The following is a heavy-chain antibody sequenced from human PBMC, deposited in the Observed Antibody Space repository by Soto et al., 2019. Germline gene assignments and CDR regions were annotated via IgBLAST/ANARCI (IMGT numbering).Heavy chain of an antibody. D-gene: IGHD1-1*01. CDR1: GYTFASHA. CDR3: GRAFGTEEFDY. V-gene: IGHV1-3*01. J-gene: IGHJ4*02. CDR2: IIAGNGHT. Sequence: GASVKVSCKASGYTFASHAIHWVRQAPGQRPEWMGWIIAGNGHTEYSQQFQGRVTITSDTSATTAYMELSSLTSEDTAVYYCGRAFGTEEFDYWGQGSLVTVSS.